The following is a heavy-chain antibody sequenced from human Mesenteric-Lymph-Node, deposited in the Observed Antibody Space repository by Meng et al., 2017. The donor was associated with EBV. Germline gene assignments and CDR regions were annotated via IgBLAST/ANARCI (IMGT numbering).Heavy chain of an antibody. V-gene: IGHV1-18*01. D-gene: IGHD3-9*01. CDR3: ASHLYDTSGSGYYAFDP. J-gene: IGHJ5*02. Sequence: QVQLVQSRAEMKKTGDSVKVSCKVSDYRFRNYAFSWLRQAPGQGLEWVGWINSNNADTQYAPNLEGRVSLTIDGAAKTTYMELRSLRSDDTAVYYCASHLYDTSGSGYYAFDPWGQGTLVTVSS. CDR1: DYRFRNYA. CDR2: INSNNADT.